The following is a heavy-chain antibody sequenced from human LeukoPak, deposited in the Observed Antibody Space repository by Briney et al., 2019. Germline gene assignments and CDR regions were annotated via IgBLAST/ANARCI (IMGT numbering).Heavy chain of an antibody. V-gene: IGHV4-59*01. CDR3: ARGWAGITGTAPGVWFDP. Sequence: SETLSLTCTVSAGSISSDFWSWIRQPPGKGLEWIGHIYYSGSTNYNPSLNSRVTISVDTSKNQFSLKLTSVTPADTAVYYCARGWAGITGTAPGVWFDPWGQGTLVTVSS. D-gene: IGHD1-7*01. CDR1: AGSISSDF. J-gene: IGHJ5*02. CDR2: IYYSGST.